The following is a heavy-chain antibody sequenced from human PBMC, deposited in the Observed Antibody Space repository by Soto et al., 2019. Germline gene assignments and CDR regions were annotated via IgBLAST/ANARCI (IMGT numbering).Heavy chain of an antibody. D-gene: IGHD3-22*01. CDR1: GFSLSTSGVG. CDR2: IYWDDDK. J-gene: IGHJ4*02. CDR3: AHPHSGYYYVDY. V-gene: IGHV2-5*02. Sequence: QITLKESGPTLVKPTQTLTLTCTFSGFSLSTSGVGVGWIRQPPGKALEWLALIYWDDDKRYSPSLKSRLTTPKDTAKNQVVLTMTNMDPVDTATYYCAHPHSGYYYVDYWGQGTLVTVSS.